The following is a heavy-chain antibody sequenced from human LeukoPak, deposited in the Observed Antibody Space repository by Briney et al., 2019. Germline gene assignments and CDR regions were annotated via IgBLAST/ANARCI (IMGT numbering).Heavy chain of an antibody. V-gene: IGHV3-49*03. CDR2: IRSKAYGGTT. Sequence: GGSLRLSCAASGFIVSSNYMSWFRQAPGKGLEWVGFIRSKAYGGTTEYAASVKGRFTISRDDSKSIAYLQMNSLKTEDTAVYYCTRDLSASDYYDSSGSYYFDYWGQGTLVTVSS. J-gene: IGHJ4*02. D-gene: IGHD3-22*01. CDR3: TRDLSASDYYDSSGSYYFDY. CDR1: GFIVSSNY.